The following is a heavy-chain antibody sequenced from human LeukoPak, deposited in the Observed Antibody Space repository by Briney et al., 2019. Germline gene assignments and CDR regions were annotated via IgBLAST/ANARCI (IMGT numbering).Heavy chain of an antibody. D-gene: IGHD2-15*01. V-gene: IGHV1-46*01. CDR2: INPNGGST. CDR1: GGTFSSYA. CDR3: ARGTNCRGNACYGDFDY. J-gene: IGHJ4*02. Sequence: ASVKVSCKASGGTFSSYAISWVRQAPGQGVEWMGIINPNGGSTYYIQKFQGRITMTTETSTSTAYMELSSLRSEDTAVYYCARGTNCRGNACYGDFDYWGQGTLVTVSS.